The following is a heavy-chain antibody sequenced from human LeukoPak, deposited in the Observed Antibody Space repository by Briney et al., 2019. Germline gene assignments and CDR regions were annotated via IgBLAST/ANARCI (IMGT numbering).Heavy chain of an antibody. CDR1: GGSFSGYY. CDR2: MNHSGST. CDR3: ARGGGVRYSSSWYRYYFDY. V-gene: IGHV4-34*01. D-gene: IGHD6-13*01. J-gene: IGHJ4*02. Sequence: PSXTLSLTCAVYGGSFSGYYWSWIRQPPGKGVEWIGEMNHSGSTNYNPSLKRRGTISVETSKKQFSLKLSSVPAADTAVYYCARGGGVRYSSSWYRYYFDYWGQGTLVTVSS.